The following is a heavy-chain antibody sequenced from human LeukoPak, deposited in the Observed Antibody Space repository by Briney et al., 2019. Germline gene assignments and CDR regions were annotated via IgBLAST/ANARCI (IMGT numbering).Heavy chain of an antibody. D-gene: IGHD2-15*01. CDR2: ISGSGGST. Sequence: PGGSLRLSCAASGFTFSSYAMSWVRQAPGKGLELVSAISGSGGSTYYADSVKGRFTTSRDNSKNTLYLQMNSLRAEDTAVYYCAKKLSVVVVAALDYWGQGTLVTVSS. CDR3: AKKLSVVVVAALDY. CDR1: GFTFSSYA. J-gene: IGHJ4*02. V-gene: IGHV3-23*01.